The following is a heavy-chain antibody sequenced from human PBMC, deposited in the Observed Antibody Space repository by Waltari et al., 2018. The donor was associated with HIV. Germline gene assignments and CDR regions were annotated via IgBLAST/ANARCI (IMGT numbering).Heavy chain of an antibody. CDR3: ARGLSPQNCSGGSCRHQPFDY. CDR2: INHSGST. CDR1: GGSFSGYY. J-gene: IGHJ4*02. V-gene: IGHV4-34*01. Sequence: QVQLQQWGAGLLKPSETLSLTCAVYGGSFSGYYWSWIRQPPGKGLEWIGEINHSGSTNYNPSLKSRVTISVDTSKNQFSLKLSSVTAADTAVYYCARGLSPQNCSGGSCRHQPFDYWGQGTLVTVSS. D-gene: IGHD2-15*01.